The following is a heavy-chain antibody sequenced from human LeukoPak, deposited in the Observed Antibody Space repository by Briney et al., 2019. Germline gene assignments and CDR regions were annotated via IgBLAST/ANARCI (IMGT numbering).Heavy chain of an antibody. CDR3: ARDLSYYDSSGYSPGY. V-gene: IGHV3-33*08. CDR2: IWYDGSNK. J-gene: IGHJ4*02. CDR1: GFTVSSNY. Sequence: GGSLRLSCAASGFTVSSNYMSWVRQAPGKGLEWVAVIWYDGSNKYYADSVKGRFTISRDNSKNTLYLQMNSLRAEDTAVYYCARDLSYYDSSGYSPGYWGQGTLVTVSS. D-gene: IGHD3-22*01.